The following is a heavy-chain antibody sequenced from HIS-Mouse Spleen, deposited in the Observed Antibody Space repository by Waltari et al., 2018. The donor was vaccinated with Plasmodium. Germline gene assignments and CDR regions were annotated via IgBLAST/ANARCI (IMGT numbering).Heavy chain of an antibody. V-gene: IGHV3-30-3*01. CDR1: GFTFSRYA. D-gene: IGHD3-10*01. Sequence: QVQLVESGGGVVQPGRSLSLSCAASGFTFSRYAMHWVRQAPGKGLELVAVISYDGSNKYYADSVKGRFTISRDNSKNTLYLQMNSRRAEDTAVYDCARAERVTMAPFDYWGQGTLVTVSS. J-gene: IGHJ4*02. CDR3: ARAERVTMAPFDY. CDR2: ISYDGSNK.